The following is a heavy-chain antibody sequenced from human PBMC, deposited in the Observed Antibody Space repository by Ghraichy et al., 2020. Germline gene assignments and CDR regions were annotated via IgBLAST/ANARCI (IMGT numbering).Heavy chain of an antibody. CDR2: INHSGST. J-gene: IGHJ4*02. CDR1: GGSFSGYY. CDR3: ATRGLVGATPASFDY. Sequence: SETLSLTCAVYGGSFSGYYWSWIRQPPGKGLEWIGEINHSGSTNYNPSLKSRVTISVDTSKNQFSLKLSSVTAADTAVYYCATRGLVGATPASFDYWGQGTLVTVSS. D-gene: IGHD1-26*01. V-gene: IGHV4-34*01.